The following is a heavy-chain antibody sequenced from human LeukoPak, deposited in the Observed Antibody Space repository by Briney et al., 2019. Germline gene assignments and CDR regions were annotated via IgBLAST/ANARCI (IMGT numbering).Heavy chain of an antibody. CDR1: GFTFRGYW. J-gene: IGHJ4*02. V-gene: IGHV3-74*01. D-gene: IGHD3-10*01. CDR2: VNKDGSST. Sequence: PGGSLRLSCAASGFTFRGYWMHWVRQVPGKGLVWVSRVNKDGSSTTYADSVKGRFTISRDNAKNTLYLQTNSLRAEDTAVYYCARGGVFSLDCWGQGTLVTVSS. CDR3: ARGGVFSLDC.